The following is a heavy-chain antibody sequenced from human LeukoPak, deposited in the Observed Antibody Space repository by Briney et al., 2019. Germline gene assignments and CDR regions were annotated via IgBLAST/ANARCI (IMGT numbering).Heavy chain of an antibody. CDR2: INAYNGNK. CDR1: GYTLPSYG. D-gene: IGHD6-13*01. V-gene: IGHV1-18*01. Sequence: ASVKVSCQACGYTLPSYGIRWVRQAPGHGLEGMGWINAYNGNKNYAQKLQGRVTMTTDTSTSTAYMELRSLRSDDTAVYYCARQPYYLAAAEHRTYYYYGMDVWGQGTTVTVSS. J-gene: IGHJ6*02. CDR3: ARQPYYLAAAEHRTYYYYGMDV.